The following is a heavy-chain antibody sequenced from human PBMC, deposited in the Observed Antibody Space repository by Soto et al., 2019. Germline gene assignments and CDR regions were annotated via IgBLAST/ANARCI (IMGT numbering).Heavy chain of an antibody. CDR1: GYSFTSYW. D-gene: IGHD2-2*02. CDR3: ARHQAAILGGYYYSSGVDV. Sequence: GESLKISCKGSGYSFTSYWIGWVRQMPGKGLEWMGIIYPGDSDTRYSPSFQGQVTISADKSISTAYLQWSSLKASDTAMYYCARHQAAILGGYYYSSGVDVWGQGTPVTGS. J-gene: IGHJ6*02. CDR2: IYPGDSDT. V-gene: IGHV5-51*01.